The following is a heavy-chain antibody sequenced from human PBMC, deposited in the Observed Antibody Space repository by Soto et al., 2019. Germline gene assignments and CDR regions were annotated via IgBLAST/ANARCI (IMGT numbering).Heavy chain of an antibody. CDR2: INADKGDT. CDR3: ARGPLSGVATIWDYADWFDP. CDR1: GYSFTDFA. D-gene: IGHD5-12*01. V-gene: IGHV1-3*01. Sequence: QAQLVQSGAEVKKPGASVKVPCKASGYSFTDFAMHWVRLASGQRLEWMGWINADKGDTKYSPKFQGRVTITRDTSATTVYMELRSLRSGATAVYYCARGPLSGVATIWDYADWFDPWGQGSLVTVST. J-gene: IGHJ5*02.